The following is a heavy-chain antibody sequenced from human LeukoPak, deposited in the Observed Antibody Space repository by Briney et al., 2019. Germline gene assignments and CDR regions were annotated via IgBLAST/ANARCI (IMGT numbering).Heavy chain of an antibody. J-gene: IGHJ4*02. V-gene: IGHV3-23*01. CDR1: GFTFSSYA. CDR2: ISGSGGST. D-gene: IGHD3-22*01. CDR3: AKEPARISGSGYYY. Sequence: GGSLRLSCAASGFTFSSYAMGWVRQAPGKGLEWVSAISGSGGSTYYADSVKGRFTISRDNSKNTLYLQMNSLRAEDTAVYYCAKEPARISGSGYYYWGQGTLVTVSS.